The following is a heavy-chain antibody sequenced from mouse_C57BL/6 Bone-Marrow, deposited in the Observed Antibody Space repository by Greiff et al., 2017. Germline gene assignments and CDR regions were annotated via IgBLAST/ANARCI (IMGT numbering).Heavy chain of an antibody. J-gene: IGHJ2*01. D-gene: IGHD1-1*01. Sequence: EVKVEESGGGLVKPGGSLKLSCAASGFTFSSYAMSWVRQTPEKRLEWVATISDGGSYTYYPDNVKGRFTISRDNAKNNLYLQMSHLKSEDTAMYYCARGYYGSRTYFDYWGQGTTLTVSS. CDR1: GFTFSSYA. V-gene: IGHV5-4*03. CDR2: ISDGGSYT. CDR3: ARGYYGSRTYFDY.